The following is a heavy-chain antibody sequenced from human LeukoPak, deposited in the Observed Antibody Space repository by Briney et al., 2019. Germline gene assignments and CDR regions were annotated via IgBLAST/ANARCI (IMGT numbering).Heavy chain of an antibody. D-gene: IGHD4-17*01. J-gene: IGHJ1*01. Sequence: GGSLRLSCAASEFTFSDYYMSWIRQAPGKGLEWLSYISDTSTYTNYADSVKGRFNISRDNAKNSLYLQMNSLRAEDTAVYYCARDFVYGDSLEYFQDWGQGTLVTVSS. V-gene: IGHV3-11*05. CDR2: ISDTSTYT. CDR3: ARDFVYGDSLEYFQD. CDR1: EFTFSDYY.